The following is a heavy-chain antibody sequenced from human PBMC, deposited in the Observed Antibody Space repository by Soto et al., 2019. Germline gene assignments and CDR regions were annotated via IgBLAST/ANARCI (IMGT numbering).Heavy chain of an antibody. D-gene: IGHD1-26*01. Sequence: QVHLVQSGAEVKGPGDSVKVSCQASGYTFTDYHIHWVRQAPGQGLEWMGRVTPRSGEVYYSPKFQGRVTLTRDTSISTAYMELTTLKFDDTAVFYCARVPILGPTGDFDYWGQGTLATVSS. CDR1: GYTFTDYH. V-gene: IGHV1-2*02. CDR2: VTPRSGEV. J-gene: IGHJ4*02. CDR3: ARVPILGPTGDFDY.